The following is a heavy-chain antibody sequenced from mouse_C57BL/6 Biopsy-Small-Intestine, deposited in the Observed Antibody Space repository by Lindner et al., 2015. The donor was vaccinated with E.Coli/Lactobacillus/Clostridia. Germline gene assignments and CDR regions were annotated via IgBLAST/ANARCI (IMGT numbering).Heavy chain of an antibody. J-gene: IGHJ2*01. V-gene: IGHV5-17*01. CDR2: ISSGSSTI. Sequence: VQLQESGGGLVKPGGSLKLSCAASGFTFSDYGMHWIRQAPEKGLEWVAYISSGSSTIYYADTVKGRFTISSDNAKNTLFLQMTSLRSEDTAMYYCAVLEPHFDYWGQGTTLTVSS. CDR1: GFTFSDYG. CDR3: AVLEPHFDY.